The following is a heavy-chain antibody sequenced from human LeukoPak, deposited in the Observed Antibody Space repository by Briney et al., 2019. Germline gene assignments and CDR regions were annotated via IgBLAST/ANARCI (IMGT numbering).Heavy chain of an antibody. Sequence: GGSPRLSCAASGFTFSSHWMTWVRQAPGKGLELVANIKEDGSETYYVDSVKGRFTISRDNAKNSLYLQMNSLRVEDTATYYCARDGGYCVKGVCYFDYWGQGTLVTVSS. J-gene: IGHJ4*02. CDR1: GFTFSSHW. CDR3: ARDGGYCVKGVCYFDY. V-gene: IGHV3-7*01. D-gene: IGHD2-15*01. CDR2: IKEDGSET.